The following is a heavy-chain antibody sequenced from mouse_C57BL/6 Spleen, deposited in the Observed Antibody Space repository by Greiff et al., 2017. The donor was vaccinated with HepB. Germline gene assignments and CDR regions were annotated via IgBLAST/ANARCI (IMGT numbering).Heavy chain of an antibody. Sequence: EVQLVESGGDLVKPGGSLKLSCAASGFTLSSYGMSWVRQTPDKRLEWVATISSGGSYTYYPDSVKGRFTISRDNAKNTLYLQMSSLKSEDTAMYYCARQTAQAAWFAYWGQGTLVTVSA. CDR2: ISSGGSYT. V-gene: IGHV5-6*01. D-gene: IGHD3-2*02. J-gene: IGHJ3*01. CDR3: ARQTAQAAWFAY. CDR1: GFTLSSYG.